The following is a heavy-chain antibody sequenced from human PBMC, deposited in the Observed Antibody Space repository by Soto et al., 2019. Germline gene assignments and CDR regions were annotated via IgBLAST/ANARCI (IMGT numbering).Heavy chain of an antibody. CDR3: ARVSGSFSRMYYFDC. J-gene: IGHJ4*02. CDR2: ISYDGSNQ. Sequence: QEQLVESGGGVVQPGRSLRLSCAASVFTFSSFAVHWVRQAPVKGLEWVAGISYDGSNQYYADSVKGRFTISRDNSKNTLDLQMNSLRAEDTAVYYCARVSGSFSRMYYFDCWGQGPLVTVSS. V-gene: IGHV3-30-3*01. D-gene: IGHD1-26*01. CDR1: VFTFSSFA.